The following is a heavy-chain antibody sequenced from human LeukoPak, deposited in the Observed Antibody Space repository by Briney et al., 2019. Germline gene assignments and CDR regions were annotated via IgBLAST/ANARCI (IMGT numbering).Heavy chain of an antibody. CDR3: AKTRGYSYGQVYYFDY. Sequence: GGSLRLSCTVSGFTFSSYALSWIRQAPRKGLEWVSAISGSGGSKYYADSVKGRFTMYRYNSKSTVYLQMNSVRAEDTAVYYCAKTRGYSYGQVYYFDYWGQGTLVTV. V-gene: IGHV3-23*01. D-gene: IGHD5-18*01. J-gene: IGHJ4*02. CDR1: GFTFSSYA. CDR2: ISGSGGSK.